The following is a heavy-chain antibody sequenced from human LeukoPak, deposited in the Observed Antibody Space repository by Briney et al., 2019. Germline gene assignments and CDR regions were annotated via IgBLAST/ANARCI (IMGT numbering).Heavy chain of an antibody. CDR1: GYSFTSYW. D-gene: IGHD3-10*01. Sequence: GESLKISCRGSGYSFTSYWIGWVRQMPGKGLEWMGIIYPGDSDTRYSPSFQGQVTISADKSISTAYLQWSSLKASDTAMYYCARRSSWVRGVTPWFDPWGQGTLVTVSS. CDR2: IYPGDSDT. J-gene: IGHJ5*02. CDR3: ARRSSWVRGVTPWFDP. V-gene: IGHV5-51*01.